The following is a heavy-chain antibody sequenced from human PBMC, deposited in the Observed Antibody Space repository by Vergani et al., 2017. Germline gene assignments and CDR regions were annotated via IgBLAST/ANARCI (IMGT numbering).Heavy chain of an antibody. CDR1: GYSFTSYW. CDR2: IYPGDSDT. V-gene: IGHV5-51*03. CDR3: ARPARKSYTSQTGDLGWYFDL. J-gene: IGHJ2*01. D-gene: IGHD7-27*01. Sequence: EVQLVQSGAEVKKPGESLKISCKGSGYSFTSYWIGWVRQMPGKGLEWMGIIYPGDSDTRYSPSFQGQVTISADKSISTAYLQWSSLKASDTAMYYCARPARKSYTSQTGDLGWYFDLWGRGTLVTVSS.